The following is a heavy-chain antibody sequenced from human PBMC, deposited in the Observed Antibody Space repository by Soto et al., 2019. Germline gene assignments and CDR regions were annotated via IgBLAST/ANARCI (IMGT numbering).Heavy chain of an antibody. CDR3: ARVPYYYDSSGYWYFDL. D-gene: IGHD3-22*01. V-gene: IGHV1-18*01. CDR2: ISAYNGNT. Sequence: QVQLVQSGAEVKKPGASVKVSCKASGYTFTSYGISWVRQAPGQGLEWMGWISAYNGNTNYAQKLQGRVTMTTDTYTSTAYMELRSLRSDDTAVYYCARVPYYYDSSGYWYFDLWGRGTLVTVSS. CDR1: GYTFTSYG. J-gene: IGHJ2*01.